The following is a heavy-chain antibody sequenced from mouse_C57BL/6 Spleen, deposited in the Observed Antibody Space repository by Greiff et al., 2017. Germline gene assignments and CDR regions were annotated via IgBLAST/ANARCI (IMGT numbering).Heavy chain of an antibody. V-gene: IGHV1-80*01. J-gene: IGHJ4*01. Sequence: VQLQQSGAELVKPGASVKISCKASGYAFSSYGMNWVKQRPGKGLEWIGQIYPGDGDTNYNGKFKGKATLTADKSSSTAYMQLSSLTSEDSAVYFCARRSNYAMYYWGQGTSVTVSS. CDR3: ARRSNYAMYY. CDR1: GYAFSSYG. CDR2: IYPGDGDT.